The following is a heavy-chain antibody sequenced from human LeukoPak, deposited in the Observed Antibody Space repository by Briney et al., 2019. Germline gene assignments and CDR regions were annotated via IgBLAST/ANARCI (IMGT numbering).Heavy chain of an antibody. D-gene: IGHD2-15*01. CDR1: GGTFSSYA. CDR3: ANQHSGGLNDL. V-gene: IGHV1-69*13. J-gene: IGHJ4*02. CDR2: IIPIFGTA. Sequence: ASVKVSCKASGGTFSSYAISWVRQAPGQGLEWMGRIIPIFGTANYAQKFQGRVTITPDESTSTAYMELSSLRSEDTAVYYCANQHSGGLNDLWGQGTLVTVSS.